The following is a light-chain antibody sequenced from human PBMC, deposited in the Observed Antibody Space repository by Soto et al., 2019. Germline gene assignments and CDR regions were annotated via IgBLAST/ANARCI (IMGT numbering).Light chain of an antibody. J-gene: IGLJ2*01. CDR1: SSNIGAAYD. CDR2: GNT. Sequence: QSVLTQSPSVSGAPGQRVTISCTGTSSNIGAAYDVNWYRHLPGTAPKLLIYGNTNRPSGVPDRFSGSKSSTSASLAIAGLQADDEAVYYCQSYDSGQTGSVFGGGTKLTVL. CDR3: QSYDSGQTGSV. V-gene: IGLV1-40*01.